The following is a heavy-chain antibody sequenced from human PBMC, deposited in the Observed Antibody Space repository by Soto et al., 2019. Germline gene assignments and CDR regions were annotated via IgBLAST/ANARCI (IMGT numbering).Heavy chain of an antibody. CDR1: GFTFSSYG. CDR3: ARKESSVYYYAFDI. Sequence: PGGSLRLSCAASGFTFSSYGMHWVRQAPGKGLEWVAVISYDGSNKYYADSVKGRFTTSRDNSKNTLYLQMNSLRAEDTAVYYCARKESSVYYYAFDIWGQGTKVTVSS. J-gene: IGHJ3*02. V-gene: IGHV3-30*03. D-gene: IGHD3-22*01. CDR2: ISYDGSNK.